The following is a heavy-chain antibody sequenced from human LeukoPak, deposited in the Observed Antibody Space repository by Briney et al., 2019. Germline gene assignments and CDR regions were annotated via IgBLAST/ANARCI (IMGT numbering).Heavy chain of an antibody. CDR2: ISVAGDNT. V-gene: IGHV3-23*01. CDR3: AKDAVAGAWGSRFDY. D-gene: IGHD6-19*01. Sequence: GGSLRLSCAASGFTFTNYSVSSVRQAPGKGREWVSAISVAGDNTYYADSVTGRFTISRDNYKNTLYLQMNSLRAEDTAVYYCAKDAVAGAWGSRFDYWGQGTLVTVSS. J-gene: IGHJ4*02. CDR1: GFTFTNYS.